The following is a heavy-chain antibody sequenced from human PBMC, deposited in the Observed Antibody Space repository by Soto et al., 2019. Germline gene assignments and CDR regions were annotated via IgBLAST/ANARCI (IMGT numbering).Heavy chain of an antibody. CDR3: DGDSGRFDVGPAAISAMGL. J-gene: IGHJ6*02. V-gene: IGHV1-69*02. D-gene: IGHD2-2*01. CDR1: GGTFNRYT. CDR2: IIPMFGIA. Sequence: QVQLVQSGAEVKKPGSSVKVSCKGSGGTFNRYTITWVRQAPGQGLEWMGRIIPMFGIASYAQNFQGRVTITADKLTRPAHMELGKLRSGDTGVYYCDGDSGRFDVGPAAISAMGLLGQGTTVTVSS.